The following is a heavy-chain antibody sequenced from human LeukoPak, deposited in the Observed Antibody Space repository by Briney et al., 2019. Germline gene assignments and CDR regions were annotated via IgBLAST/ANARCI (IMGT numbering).Heavy chain of an antibody. CDR3: ARQAVIIPTGMEGPWFDP. J-gene: IGHJ5*02. V-gene: IGHV4-38-2*02. CDR2: IYYAGSS. CDR1: GYSISSGYY. Sequence: KPSETLSLTCTVSGYSISSGYYWGWIRQPPGKGLEWIANIYYAGSSNYNPSLKSRVSVSIDASKNQLSLKLTSVTAADTAIYYCARQAVIIPTGMEGPWFDPWGQGTLVAVSS. D-gene: IGHD2/OR15-2a*01.